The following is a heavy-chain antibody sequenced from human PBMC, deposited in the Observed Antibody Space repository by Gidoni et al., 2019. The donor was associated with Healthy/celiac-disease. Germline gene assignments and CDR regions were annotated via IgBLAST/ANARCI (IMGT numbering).Heavy chain of an antibody. CDR3: AKVGLYSGYEFWSGYHEREWYFDL. CDR2: IRGSGGST. J-gene: IGHJ2*01. D-gene: IGHD3-3*01. V-gene: IGHV3-23*01. CDR1: GFTFSSYA. Sequence: EVQLLESGGGLVQPGGSLRLSCAASGFTFSSYALRWVRQAHGKGLECVSAIRGSGGSTYYADSVKGRFTISRDNSKNTLYLQMNSLRAEDTAVYYCAKVGLYSGYEFWSGYHEREWYFDLWGRGALVTVSS.